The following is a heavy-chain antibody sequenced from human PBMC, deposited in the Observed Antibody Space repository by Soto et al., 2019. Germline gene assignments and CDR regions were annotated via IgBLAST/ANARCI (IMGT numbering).Heavy chain of an antibody. CDR2: IYYSGST. CDR1: GGSIRSGGYY. V-gene: IGHV4-31*03. J-gene: IGHJ6*02. CDR3: ASELRFGEDYYVMDV. D-gene: IGHD3-10*01. Sequence: LSLTCTVSGGSIRSGGYYWSWIRQHPGQGLEWIGYIYYSGSTYYNPSLKSRVTISVDTSKNQFSLKLSSVTAADTAVYYCASELRFGEDYYVMDVWGQGTTVTVSS.